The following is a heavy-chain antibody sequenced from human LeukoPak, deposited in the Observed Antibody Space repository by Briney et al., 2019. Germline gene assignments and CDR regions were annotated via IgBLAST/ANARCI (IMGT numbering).Heavy chain of an antibody. D-gene: IGHD6-19*01. Sequence: GGSLRLSCAASGFTFSGSAMHWVRQASGKGLEWVGRIRSKANSYATAYAASVKGRFTISRDDSKNTAYLQMNSLKTEDTAVYYCTRSQIAVADTRDIWGQGTLVTVSS. V-gene: IGHV3-73*01. CDR1: GFTFSGSA. CDR3: TRSQIAVADTRDI. CDR2: IRSKANSYAT. J-gene: IGHJ4*02.